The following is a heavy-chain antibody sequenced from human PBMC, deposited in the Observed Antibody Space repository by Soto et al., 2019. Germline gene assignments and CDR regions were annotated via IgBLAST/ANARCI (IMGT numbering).Heavy chain of an antibody. Sequence: SETLSLTCTVSGGSISSSSYYWGWIRQPPGKALEWIGEINHSGSINYNPPLKSRVTMSVDTSKNQFSLTLNSVTAADTATYYCARGGISHWAYFYYMDVWDRGTTVTV. CDR2: INHSGSI. CDR3: ARGGISHWAYFYYMDV. D-gene: IGHD2-21*01. V-gene: IGHV4-39*07. J-gene: IGHJ6*03. CDR1: GGSISSSSYY.